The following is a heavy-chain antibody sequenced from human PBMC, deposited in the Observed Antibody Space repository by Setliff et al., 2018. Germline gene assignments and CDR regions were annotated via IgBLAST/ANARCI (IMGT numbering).Heavy chain of an antibody. V-gene: IGHV5-51*01. CDR2: IYAGDSDT. J-gene: IGHJ3*01. CDR3: ARLGSSSWYNDVFDF. Sequence: PGESLKFSCKGSGYTFSNYWVGWVRQMPGKGLEWMGVIYAGDSDTRYSPSFQGQVTFSADKSISTAYLQWSTLKASDTAMYYCARLGSSSWYNDVFDFWGPGTMVTVSS. D-gene: IGHD6-13*01. CDR1: GYTFSNYW.